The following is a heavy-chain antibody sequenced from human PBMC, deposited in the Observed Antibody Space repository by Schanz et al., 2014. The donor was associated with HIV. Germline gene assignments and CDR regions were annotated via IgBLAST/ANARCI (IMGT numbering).Heavy chain of an antibody. D-gene: IGHD1-7*01. CDR1: GFTFDDYA. CDR2: INWRSDSI. CDR3: AKDRITGTTGVPYYYYGMDV. V-gene: IGHV3-9*01. Sequence: EVQLVESGGGLVQPGRSLRLSCAASGFTFDDYAMHWVRQAPGKGLEWVSGINWRSDSIGYADSVKGRFTISRDNSKNTLYLQMNSLRAEDTAVYYCAKDRITGTTGVPYYYYGMDVWGQGTTVTVSS. J-gene: IGHJ6*02.